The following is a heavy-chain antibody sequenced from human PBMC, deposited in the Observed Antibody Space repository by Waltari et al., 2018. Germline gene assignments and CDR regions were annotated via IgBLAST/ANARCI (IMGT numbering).Heavy chain of an antibody. CDR1: GFSFSTYG. V-gene: IGHV3-23*01. D-gene: IGHD3-3*01. J-gene: IGHJ4*02. CDR2: MSGEGAYT. Sequence: EVQLSESGGALVQPGGSLRISCAASGFSFSTYGIHWLRQGPGKGRGWASAMSGEGAYTYYGAAVGGRFSVSRDNSKKMLYLDRNRLSAEDTAIYYCAASGHYINSSGSYYADNWGQGTLVTVSS. CDR3: AASGHYINSSGSYYADN.